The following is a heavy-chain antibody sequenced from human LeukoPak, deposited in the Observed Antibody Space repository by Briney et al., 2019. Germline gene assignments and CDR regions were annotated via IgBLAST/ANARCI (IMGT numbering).Heavy chain of an antibody. Sequence: GGSLRLSCTAQTSNLYPYSVNWVRQAPGKGLEWVSSISSQSTYIYYPDSMKGRFTISRDDAADSVFLQMNNLRVEDTAVYLCARGSRSSFYFGDWGQGTQVTVSS. V-gene: IGHV3-21*01. J-gene: IGHJ4*02. CDR1: TSNLYPYS. CDR3: ARGSRSSFYFGD. D-gene: IGHD6-6*01. CDR2: ISSQSTYI.